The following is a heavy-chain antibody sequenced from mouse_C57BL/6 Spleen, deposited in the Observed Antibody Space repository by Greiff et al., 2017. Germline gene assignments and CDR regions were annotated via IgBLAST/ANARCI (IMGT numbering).Heavy chain of an antibody. CDR3: EREGLRRWFAY. CDR1: GYSITSGYY. D-gene: IGHD2-4*01. CDR2: ISYDGSN. V-gene: IGHV3-6*01. J-gene: IGHJ3*01. Sequence: EVKLQESGPGLVKPSQSLSLTCSVTGYSITSGYYWNWIRQFPGNKLEWMGYISYDGSNNYNPSLKNRISITRDTSNNQFFLKLKSVTTEDTATSYCEREGLRRWFAYWGQGTLFTVSA.